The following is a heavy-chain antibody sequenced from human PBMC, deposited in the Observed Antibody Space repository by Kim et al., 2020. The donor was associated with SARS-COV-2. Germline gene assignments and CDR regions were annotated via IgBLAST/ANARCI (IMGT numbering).Heavy chain of an antibody. CDR1: GVSVTTFGYY. CDR2: ISYSGST. J-gene: IGHJ6*01. V-gene: IGHV4-61*08. CDR3: ARQPGFASYNTRT. D-gene: IGHD3-10*01. Sequence: SETLSLTCAVSGVSVTTFGYYWSWLRQPPGKGLEWIGYISYSGSTKYNPSLSRVAISVDTSENQFSLKLGSVTTADTAVYYCARQPGFASYNTRTRG.